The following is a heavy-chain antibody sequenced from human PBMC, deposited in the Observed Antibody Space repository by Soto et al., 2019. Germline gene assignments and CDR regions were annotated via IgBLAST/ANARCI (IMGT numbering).Heavy chain of an antibody. CDR1: GGSIISGNW. V-gene: IGHV4-4*02. CDR3: ARGFGIQIVGTTRYYYGMDV. D-gene: IGHD1-26*01. Sequence: SETLSLTCAVSGGSIISGNWWSWVRHPPGKGLEWVGEIYHSGSTNYNPSLKSRVTISVDKSKNQFSLKLSSVTAADTAVYYCARGFGIQIVGTTRYYYGMDVWGQGTTVTVSS. CDR2: IYHSGST. J-gene: IGHJ6*02.